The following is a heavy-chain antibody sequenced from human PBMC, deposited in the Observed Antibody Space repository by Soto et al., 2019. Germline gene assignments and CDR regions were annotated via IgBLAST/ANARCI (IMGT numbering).Heavy chain of an antibody. CDR1: GYSFTSYW. D-gene: IGHD6-13*01. Sequence: GESLKISCKGSGYSFTSYWISWVRQMPGKGLEWMGRIDPSDSYTNYSPSFQGQVTISADKSISTAYLQWSSLKASDTAMYYCAKTAAGGKNYYGMDVWGQGTTVTVSS. CDR3: AKTAAGGKNYYGMDV. J-gene: IGHJ6*02. CDR2: IDPSDSYT. V-gene: IGHV5-10-1*04.